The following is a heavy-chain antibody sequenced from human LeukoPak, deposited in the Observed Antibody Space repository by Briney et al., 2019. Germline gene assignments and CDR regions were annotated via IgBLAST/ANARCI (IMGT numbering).Heavy chain of an antibody. V-gene: IGHV4-30-2*01. CDR3: ARFSYGLLPFDY. CDR1: GGSISSGGYY. J-gene: IGHJ4*02. D-gene: IGHD2-15*01. Sequence: SETLSLTCTVSGGSISSGGYYWSWIRQPPGKGLEWIGYIYHSGSTYYNPSLKSRVTISVDRSKNQFSLKLSSVTAADTAVYYCARFSYGLLPFDYWGQGTLVTVSS. CDR2: IYHSGST.